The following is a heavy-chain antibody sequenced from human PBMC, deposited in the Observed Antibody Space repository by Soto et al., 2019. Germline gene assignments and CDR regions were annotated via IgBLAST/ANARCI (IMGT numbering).Heavy chain of an antibody. J-gene: IGHJ4*02. D-gene: IGHD4-17*01. Sequence: XGSLSLSCAASGFTFSSYAMSWVRQAPGKGLEWVSIIYSGGSTHDADSVRGRFTISRDNSKNTLYLQMNSLRAEDTAVYYCARDLRRESYWGQGTLVTVSS. CDR3: ARDLRRESY. CDR2: IYSGGST. CDR1: GFTFSSYA. V-gene: IGHV3-53*01.